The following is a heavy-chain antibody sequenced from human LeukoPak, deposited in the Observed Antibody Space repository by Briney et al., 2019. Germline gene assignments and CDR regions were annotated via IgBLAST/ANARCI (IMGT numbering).Heavy chain of an antibody. CDR3: ARDAYSSSWYNYYAFDI. CDR1: GGSFSGFY. V-gene: IGHV4-59*10. J-gene: IGHJ3*02. D-gene: IGHD6-13*01. Sequence: PSETLSPTCAVYGGSFSGFYWSWIRQPPGKGLEWIGRIYTSGSTNYNPSLKSRVTMSVDTSKNQFSLKLSSVTAADTAVYYCARDAYSSSWYNYYAFDIWGQGTMVTVSS. CDR2: IYTSGST.